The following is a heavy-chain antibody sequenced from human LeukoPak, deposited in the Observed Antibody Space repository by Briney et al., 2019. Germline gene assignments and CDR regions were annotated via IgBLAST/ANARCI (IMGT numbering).Heavy chain of an antibody. J-gene: IGHJ4*02. D-gene: IGHD1-26*01. CDR1: GFTFSSYS. CDR3: ARDPRRGSFFDY. Sequence: GGSLRLSCAASGFTFSSYSMNWVRQAPGKGLEWVSSISSSSSYIYYADSVKGRFTISRDNAKNSLYLQMNSLRAEDTAVYYCARDPRRGSFFDYWGQGTLVTVSS. V-gene: IGHV3-21*01. CDR2: ISSSSSYI.